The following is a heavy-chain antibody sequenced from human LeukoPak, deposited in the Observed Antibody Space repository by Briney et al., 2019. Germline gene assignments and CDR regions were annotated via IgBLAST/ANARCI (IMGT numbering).Heavy chain of an antibody. CDR2: ISGSGGST. D-gene: IGHD3-10*01. Sequence: PGGSPRLSCTASGFTFSSYAMSWVRQAPGKGLEWVSAISGSGGSTYYADSVKGRFTISRDNSKNTLYLQMDSLRAEDTAVYYCAKHYGSGTYSLDYWGQGTLVTVSS. J-gene: IGHJ4*02. CDR3: AKHYGSGTYSLDY. CDR1: GFTFSSYA. V-gene: IGHV3-23*01.